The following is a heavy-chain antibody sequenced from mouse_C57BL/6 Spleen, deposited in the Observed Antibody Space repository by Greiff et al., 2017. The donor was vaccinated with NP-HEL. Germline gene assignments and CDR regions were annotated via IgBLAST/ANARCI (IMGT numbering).Heavy chain of an antibody. J-gene: IGHJ2*01. CDR1: GFSFNTYA. D-gene: IGHD2-1*01. CDR2: IRSKSNNYAT. Sequence: EVKVVESGGGLVQPKGSLKLSCAASGFSFNTYAMNWVRQAPGKGLEWVARIRSKSNNYATYYADSVKDRFTISRDDSESMLYLQMNNLKTEDTAMYYCVLLSSYFDYWGQGTTLTVSS. CDR3: VLLSSYFDY. V-gene: IGHV10-1*01.